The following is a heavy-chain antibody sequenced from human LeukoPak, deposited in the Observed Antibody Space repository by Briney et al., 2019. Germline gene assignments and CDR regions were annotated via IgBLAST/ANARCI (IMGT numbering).Heavy chain of an antibody. CDR3: ARKALLYSYGSVDY. J-gene: IGHJ4*02. CDR1: GGSFSGYY. D-gene: IGHD3-10*01. V-gene: IGHV4-34*01. Sequence: KPSETLSLTCAVYGGSFSGYYWSWIRQPPGKGLEWIGEINHSGSTNYNPSLKSRVTISVDTSKNQFSLNLTSVTAADTAVYFCARKALLYSYGSVDYWGQGTLVTVSS. CDR2: INHSGST.